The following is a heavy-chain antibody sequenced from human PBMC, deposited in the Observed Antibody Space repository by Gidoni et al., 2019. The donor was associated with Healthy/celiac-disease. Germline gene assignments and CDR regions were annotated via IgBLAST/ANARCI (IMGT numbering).Heavy chain of an antibody. V-gene: IGHV3-7*03. D-gene: IGHD1-26*01. CDR2: IKQDGSEN. Sequence: EVQLVESWGGLVQPGGSLRLSCAASGFTFSRYGMGWVRQAPGKGLEWVSNIKQDGSENYYVDSVKGRFTISRDNAKNSLYLQMNSLRAEDTAVYYCARDMRELQDYFDYWGQGTLVTVSS. CDR3: ARDMRELQDYFDY. J-gene: IGHJ4*02. CDR1: GFTFSRYG.